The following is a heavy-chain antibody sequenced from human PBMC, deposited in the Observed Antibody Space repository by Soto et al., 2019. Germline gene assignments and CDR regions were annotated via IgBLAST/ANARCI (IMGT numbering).Heavy chain of an antibody. J-gene: IGHJ4*02. Sequence: PGGSLRLSCAASGFTFSSYAMSWVRQAPGKGLEWVSAISGSGGSTYYADSVKGRFTISRDNSKDTLYLQMNSLRAEDTAVYYCAKNVVAYDSGGYYTFDYWGQGTLVTVSS. CDR1: GFTFSSYA. CDR3: AKNVVAYDSGGYYTFDY. D-gene: IGHD3-22*01. CDR2: ISGSGGST. V-gene: IGHV3-23*01.